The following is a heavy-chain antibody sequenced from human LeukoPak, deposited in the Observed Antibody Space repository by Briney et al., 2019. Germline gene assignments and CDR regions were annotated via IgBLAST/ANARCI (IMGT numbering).Heavy chain of an antibody. D-gene: IGHD6-19*01. CDR2: VSGTSEYI. CDR3: ARWYSSGWYSDY. V-gene: IGHV3-21*06. CDR1: GVSFSSHN. J-gene: IGHJ4*02. Sequence: GGSLRLSCVASGVSFSSHNMNWVRQAPGKGLEWVSSVSGTSEYIYYADSVRGRFTISRDNAKNTVYLQMNSLRAEDTAVYYCARWYSSGWYSDYWGQGTLVTVSS.